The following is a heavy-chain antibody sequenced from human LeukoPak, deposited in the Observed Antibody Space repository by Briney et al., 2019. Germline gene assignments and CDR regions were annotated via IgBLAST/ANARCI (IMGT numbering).Heavy chain of an antibody. CDR3: ARDRQYGSGDDY. CDR1: GFTVSSNY. J-gene: IGHJ4*02. D-gene: IGHD3-10*01. V-gene: IGHV3-30-3*01. CDR2: ISYDGSNK. Sequence: PGGSLRLSCAASGFTVSSNYMSWVRQAPGKGLEWVAVISYDGSNKYYADSVKGRFTISRDNSKNTLYLQMNSLRAEDTAVYYCARDRQYGSGDDYWGQGTLVTVSS.